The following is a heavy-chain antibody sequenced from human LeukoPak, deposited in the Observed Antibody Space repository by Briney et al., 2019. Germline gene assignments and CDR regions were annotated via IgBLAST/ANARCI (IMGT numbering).Heavy chain of an antibody. CDR3: ARGDCGGDCYYKT. J-gene: IGHJ5*02. Sequence: SETLSLTCTVSGGSISSYYWSWIRQPPGEGLEWIGYIYYSGSTKYNPSLKSRVTISVDTSKNQFSLKLSSMTAADTAVYYCARGDCGGDCYYKTWGQGALVTVSS. V-gene: IGHV4-59*01. CDR1: GGSISSYY. CDR2: IYYSGST. D-gene: IGHD2-21*01.